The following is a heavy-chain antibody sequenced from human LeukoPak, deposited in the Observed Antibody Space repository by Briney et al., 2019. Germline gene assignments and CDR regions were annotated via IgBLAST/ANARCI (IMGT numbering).Heavy chain of an antibody. CDR2: FDPEDGET. CDR3: ATDGGPPYYDILTGYYPAALDI. CDR1: GYTLTELS. D-gene: IGHD3-9*01. J-gene: IGHJ3*02. V-gene: IGHV1-24*01. Sequence: ASVKVSCKVSGYTLTELSMHWVRQAPGKGLEWMGGFDPEDGETIYAQKLQGRVTMTEDTSTDTAYTELSSLRSEDTAVYYCATDGGPPYYDILTGYYPAALDIWGQGTMVTVSS.